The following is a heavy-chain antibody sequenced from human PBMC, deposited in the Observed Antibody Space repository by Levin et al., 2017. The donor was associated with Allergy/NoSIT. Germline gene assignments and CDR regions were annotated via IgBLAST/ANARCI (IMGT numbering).Heavy chain of an antibody. CDR2: IKQDGSEK. CDR3: ARVRDWLTEWGAFDI. CDR1: GFTFSSYW. Sequence: PGGSLRLSCAASGFTFSSYWMSWVRQAPGKGLEWVANIKQDGSEKYYVDSVKGRFTISRDNAKNSLYLQMNSLRAEDTAVYYCARVRDWLTEWGAFDIWGQGTMVTVSS. J-gene: IGHJ3*02. V-gene: IGHV3-7*04. D-gene: IGHD3-9*01.